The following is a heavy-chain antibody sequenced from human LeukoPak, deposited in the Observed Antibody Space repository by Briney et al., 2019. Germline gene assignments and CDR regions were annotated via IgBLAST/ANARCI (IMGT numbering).Heavy chain of an antibody. CDR2: ISSSSSTI. CDR3: ARDSTVIPYYYYYYMDV. D-gene: IGHD4-11*01. CDR1: GFTFSSYS. Sequence: GGSLRLSCAASGFTFSSYSMNWVRQAPGKGLEWVSYISSSSSTIYYADSVKGRFTISRDNAKNSLYLQMNSLRAEDTAVYHCARDSTVIPYYYYYYMDVWGKGTTVTVSS. V-gene: IGHV3-48*01. J-gene: IGHJ6*03.